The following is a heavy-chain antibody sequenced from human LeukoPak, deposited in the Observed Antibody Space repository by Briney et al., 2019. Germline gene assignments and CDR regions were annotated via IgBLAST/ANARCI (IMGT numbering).Heavy chain of an antibody. CDR2: LNEDGTTA. CDR3: VRERIYYSDLAYKERENFDP. D-gene: IGHD1-26*01. J-gene: IGHJ5*02. V-gene: IGHV3-74*01. CDR1: GFTFSLYW. Sequence: PGGSLRLSCEGSGFTFSLYWMHWVRQGPGKGLMWVSRLNEDGTTADYADSVRGRFTMSRDNAKRKVFLEMRSPTVEDTAIYFCVRERIYYSDLAYKERENFDPWGRGTLVTVSS.